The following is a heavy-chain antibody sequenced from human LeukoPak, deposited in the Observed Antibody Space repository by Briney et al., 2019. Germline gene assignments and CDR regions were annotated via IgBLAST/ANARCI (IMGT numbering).Heavy chain of an antibody. CDR1: GGTFNNSA. J-gene: IGHJ5*02. Sequence: SVKVSCKTSGGTFNNSAISWVRQAPGQGLEWLGGIMPLFGTAGYAQTFQGRVTITKDESTRTVYLELTSLTSDDTAVYYCARDVHGDYGSGWFDPWGQGTLVSVSS. CDR3: ARDVHGDYGSGWFDP. CDR2: IMPLFGTA. V-gene: IGHV1-69*05. D-gene: IGHD4-17*01.